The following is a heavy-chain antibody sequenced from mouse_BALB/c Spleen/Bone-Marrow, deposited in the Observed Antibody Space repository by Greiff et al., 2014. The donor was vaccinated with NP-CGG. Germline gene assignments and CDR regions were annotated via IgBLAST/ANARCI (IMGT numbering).Heavy chain of an antibody. CDR2: ISSGSSTI. V-gene: IGHV5-17*02. CDR1: GFTFSSFG. D-gene: IGHD1-1*01. Sequence: DVQLVESGGGLVQPGGSRKLSCAASGFTFSSFGMHWARQAPEKGLEWVAYISSGSSTIYYADTVKGRFTISRDNPKNTLFLQMTSLRSEDTAMYYCARGNYGFSFYYAMDYWGQGTSVTVSS. CDR3: ARGNYGFSFYYAMDY. J-gene: IGHJ4*01.